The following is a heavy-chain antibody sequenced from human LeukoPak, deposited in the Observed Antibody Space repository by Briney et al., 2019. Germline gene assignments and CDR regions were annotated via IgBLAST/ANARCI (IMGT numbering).Heavy chain of an antibody. J-gene: IGHJ6*03. CDR3: ARDYGSGKYYYYYMDV. D-gene: IGHD3-10*01. Sequence: GRSLRLSCAASGFTFSSYAMHWVRQAPGKGLEWVAVISYDGSNKYYADSVKGRFTISRDNSKNTLYLQMNSLRAEDTAVYYCARDYGSGKYYYYYMDVWGKGTTVTVSS. CDR1: GFTFSSYA. V-gene: IGHV3-30*01. CDR2: ISYDGSNK.